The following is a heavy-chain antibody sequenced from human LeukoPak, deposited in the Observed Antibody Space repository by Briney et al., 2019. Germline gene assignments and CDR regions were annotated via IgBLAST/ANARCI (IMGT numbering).Heavy chain of an antibody. V-gene: IGHV1-2*02. J-gene: IGHJ4*02. CDR2: VNPNSGDT. D-gene: IGHD6-19*01. CDR1: GYTFTGYY. Sequence: ASVKVSCKASGYTFTGYYLHWVRQAPGQGLEWMGCVNPNSGDTNYAQKFQGSVTMTRDTSISTVYMELRSLRSDDTAVYYCARDRVLSSGWFRAYSTYYFDYWGQGTLVTVSS. CDR3: ARDRVLSSGWFRAYSTYYFDY.